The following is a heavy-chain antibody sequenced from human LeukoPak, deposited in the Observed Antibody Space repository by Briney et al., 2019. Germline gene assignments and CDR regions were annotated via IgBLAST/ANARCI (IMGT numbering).Heavy chain of an antibody. CDR1: GGSISSGDYY. CDR3: ARALPTYYDSSGYTFFDY. V-gene: IGHV4-30-4*08. Sequence: SETLSLTCTVSGGSISSGDYYWSWIRQPPGKGLEWIGYIYYSGSTYYNPSLKSRVTMSVDTSKNQFSLKLSSVTAADTAVYYCARALPTYYDSSGYTFFDYWGQGTLVTVSS. D-gene: IGHD3-22*01. CDR2: IYYSGST. J-gene: IGHJ4*02.